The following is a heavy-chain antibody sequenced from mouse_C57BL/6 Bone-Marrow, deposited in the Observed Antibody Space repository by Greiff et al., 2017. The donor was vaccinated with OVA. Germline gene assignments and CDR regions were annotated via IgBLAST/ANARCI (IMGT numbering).Heavy chain of an antibody. CDR2: INPSNGGT. J-gene: IGHJ3*01. Sequence: QVQLKQPGTELVKPGASVKLSCQASGYTFTSYWLHWVKQRPGQGLEWIGNINPSNGGTNYNEKLKRQATLTVDKYYSTAYMQLSSLTSEDSAVYYCAREGAPAWFAYWGQGTLVTVSA. CDR3: AREGAPAWFAY. D-gene: IGHD3-1*01. V-gene: IGHV1-53*01. CDR1: GYTFTSYW.